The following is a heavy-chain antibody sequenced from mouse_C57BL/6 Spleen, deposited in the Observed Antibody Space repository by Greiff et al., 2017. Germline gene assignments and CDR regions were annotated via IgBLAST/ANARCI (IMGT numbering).Heavy chain of an antibody. V-gene: IGHV10-1*01. Sequence: GGGLVQPKGSLKLSCAASGFSFNTYAMNWVRQAPGKGLEWVARIRSKSNNYATYYADSVKDRFTISRDDSESMLYLQMNNLKTEDTAMYYCVRQGRYSKPAWFAYWGQGTLVTVSA. D-gene: IGHD2-5*01. CDR1: GFSFNTYA. CDR2: IRSKSNNYAT. CDR3: VRQGRYSKPAWFAY. J-gene: IGHJ3*01.